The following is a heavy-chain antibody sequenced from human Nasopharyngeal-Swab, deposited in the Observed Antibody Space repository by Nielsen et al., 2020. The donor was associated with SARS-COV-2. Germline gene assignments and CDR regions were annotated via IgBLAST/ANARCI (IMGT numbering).Heavy chain of an antibody. J-gene: IGHJ4*02. D-gene: IGHD6-13*01. CDR1: GGSISSYY. V-gene: IGHV4-59*12. CDR2: IYYSGST. Sequence: SETLSLTCTVSGGSISSYYWSWIRQPPGKGLEWIGYIYYSGSTSFNPSLKSRVTISVDTSKNQFSLKLSSVTAADTAAYYCARWGNSSSWYYFDYWGQGTLVTVSS. CDR3: ARWGNSSSWYYFDY.